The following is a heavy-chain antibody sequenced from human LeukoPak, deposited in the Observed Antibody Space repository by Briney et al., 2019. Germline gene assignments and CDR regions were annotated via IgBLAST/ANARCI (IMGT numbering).Heavy chain of an antibody. CDR1: GYTFTGYY. Sequence: ASVKVSCKASGYTFTGYYMHWVRQAPGQGLEWMGWINPNSGGTNYAQKFQGRVTMTRDTSISTAYMELSRLRSDDTAVYYCASDGTPYSSSWYSFRDKYNWFDPWGQGTLVTVSS. V-gene: IGHV1-2*02. CDR2: INPNSGGT. J-gene: IGHJ5*02. CDR3: ASDGTPYSSSWYSFRDKYNWFDP. D-gene: IGHD6-13*01.